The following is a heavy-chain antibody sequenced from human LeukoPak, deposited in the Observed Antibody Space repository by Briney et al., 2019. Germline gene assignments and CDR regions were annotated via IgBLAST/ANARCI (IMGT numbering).Heavy chain of an antibody. D-gene: IGHD3-9*01. J-gene: IGHJ4*02. CDR3: ERDGKNYDTSLGPFEG. CDR2: ISYDGSNK. V-gene: IGHV3-30*03. Sequence: RTGGSLRLSCAAAGFTFSSYGMHWVRQAPGKGLEWVAVISYDGSNKYYADSVKGRFTISRDNSKNTLYLQMNSLRAGDMAVYYCERDGKNYDTSLGPFEGWGKGTLVT. CDR1: GFTFSSYG.